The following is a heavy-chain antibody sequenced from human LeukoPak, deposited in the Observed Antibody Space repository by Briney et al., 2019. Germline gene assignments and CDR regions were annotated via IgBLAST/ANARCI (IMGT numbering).Heavy chain of an antibody. CDR2: VIGSGDST. D-gene: IGHD6-13*01. CDR1: GFTFSNYA. CDR3: AKASGAAAGRLNY. J-gene: IGHJ4*02. V-gene: IGHV3-23*01. Sequence: PGGSLRLSCSASGFTFSNYAMSWVRQAPGKGLEWVSVVIGSGDSTYYADSVKARFTISRDNSKNTLYLQMNSLRADDTAVYYCAKASGAAAGRLNYWGQGTLVTVSS.